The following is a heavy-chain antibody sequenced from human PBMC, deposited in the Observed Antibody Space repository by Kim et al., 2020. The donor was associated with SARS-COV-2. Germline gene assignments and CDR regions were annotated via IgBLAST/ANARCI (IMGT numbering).Heavy chain of an antibody. Sequence: SHNPSPKIRVTLAVDTSKTQLSLKLRSVTAADTAVYYCARYQLPPTRIDPWGQGTLVTVSS. CDR3: ARYQLPPTRIDP. D-gene: IGHD2-2*01. V-gene: IGHV4-31*02. J-gene: IGHJ5*02.